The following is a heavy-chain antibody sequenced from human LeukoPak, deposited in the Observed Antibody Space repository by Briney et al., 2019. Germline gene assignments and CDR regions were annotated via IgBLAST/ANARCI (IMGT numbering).Heavy chain of an antibody. CDR2: INPNSGGP. Sequence: ASVKVSCKASGYTFTAYYIHWVRQAPGQRLEWLGWINPNSGGPNYAQKFRGRVTMTRDTSISTVYMDLRSLTSDDTAVYYCAREVGATLGFDPWGQGTLVIVSS. CDR1: GYTFTAYY. J-gene: IGHJ5*02. D-gene: IGHD1-26*01. V-gene: IGHV1-2*02. CDR3: AREVGATLGFDP.